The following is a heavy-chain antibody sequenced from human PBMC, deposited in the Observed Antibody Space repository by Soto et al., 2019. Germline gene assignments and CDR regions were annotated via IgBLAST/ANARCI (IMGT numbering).Heavy chain of an antibody. CDR1: GFTFSSYA. J-gene: IGHJ4*02. V-gene: IGHV3-23*01. CDR2: ISGSGGST. CDR3: AKDPAPLDFWSGYYTY. Sequence: PGGSLRLSCAASGFTFSSYAMSWVRQAPGKGLEWVSAISGSGGSTYYADSVKGRFTISRDNSKNTLYLQMNSLRAEDTAVYYCAKDPAPLDFWSGYYTYWGQGTLVTVSS. D-gene: IGHD3-3*01.